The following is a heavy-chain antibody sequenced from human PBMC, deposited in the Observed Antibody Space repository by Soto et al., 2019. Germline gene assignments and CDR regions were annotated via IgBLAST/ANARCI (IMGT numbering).Heavy chain of an antibody. CDR2: IYPGDSDT. CDR1: GYSFTSYW. CDR3: ARGFRIAVAGEGAFDI. J-gene: IGHJ3*02. Sequence: GESLKISCKGSGYSFTSYWIGWVRQMPGKGLEWMGIIYPGDSDTRYSPSFQGQVTISADKSISTAYLQWSSLKASDTAMYYCARGFRIAVAGEGAFDIWGQGTMVTVSS. V-gene: IGHV5-51*01. D-gene: IGHD6-19*01.